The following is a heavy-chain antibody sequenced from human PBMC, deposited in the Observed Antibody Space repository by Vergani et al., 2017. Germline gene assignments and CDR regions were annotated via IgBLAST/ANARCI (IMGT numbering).Heavy chain of an antibody. CDR2: IYYSGST. CDR3: ARDQCSGGCPYYXMDV. J-gene: IGHJ6*03. D-gene: IGHD2-15*01. V-gene: IGHV4-39*07. Sequence: QLQLQESGPGLVKPSETLSLTCTVSGGSISSSSYYWGWIRQPPGKGLEWIGSIYYSGSTYYNPSLKSRVSISVDTSKNQFSLKLSSVTAADTAVYYCARDQCSGGCPYYXMDVWGKGTTVTVSS. CDR1: GGSISSSSYY.